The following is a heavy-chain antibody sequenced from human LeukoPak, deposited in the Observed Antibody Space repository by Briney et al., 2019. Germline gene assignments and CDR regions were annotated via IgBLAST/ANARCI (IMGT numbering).Heavy chain of an antibody. D-gene: IGHD6-13*01. CDR3: ARGGFRAAAGTALWY. J-gene: IGHJ4*02. V-gene: IGHV4-34*01. CDR1: GGSFSGYC. Sequence: SETLSLTCAVYGGSFSGYCWSWIRQPPGKGLEWIGEINHGGSTNYNPSLKSRVTISIDTSKNQFSLKLNSATAADTAVYFCARGGFRAAAGTALWYWGQGTLVTVSS. CDR2: INHGGST.